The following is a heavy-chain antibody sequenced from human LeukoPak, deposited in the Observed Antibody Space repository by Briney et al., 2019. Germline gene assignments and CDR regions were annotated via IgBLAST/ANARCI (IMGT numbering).Heavy chain of an antibody. D-gene: IGHD6-13*01. Sequence: PSETLSLTCTVSGGSISSYYWSWIRQPPGKGLEWIGYTYYSGSTNYDPSLKSRVTISVDTSKNQFSLKLSSVTAADTAVYYCAGHSHGFDPWGQGTLVTVSS. J-gene: IGHJ5*02. CDR1: GGSISSYY. CDR3: AGHSHGFDP. CDR2: TYYSGST. V-gene: IGHV4-59*01.